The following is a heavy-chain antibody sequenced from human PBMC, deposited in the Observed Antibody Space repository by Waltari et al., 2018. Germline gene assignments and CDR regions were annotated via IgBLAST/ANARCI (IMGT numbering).Heavy chain of an antibody. Sequence: QLQLVQSGAEVKKPGASVKVSCMASGYTFTGYYIPWLRQAPGQGLEWMGWINPNSGGTNYAQKFQGRVTMTRDTSISTAYMELSRLRSDDTAVYYCAREQDYTVNWFDPWGQGTLVTVSS. J-gene: IGHJ5*02. CDR1: GYTFTGYY. D-gene: IGHD4-4*01. V-gene: IGHV1-2*02. CDR3: AREQDYTVNWFDP. CDR2: INPNSGGT.